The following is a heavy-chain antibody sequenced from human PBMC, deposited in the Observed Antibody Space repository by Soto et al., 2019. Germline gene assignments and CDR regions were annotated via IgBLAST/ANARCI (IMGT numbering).Heavy chain of an antibody. CDR3: ARRLVVPGLDYYYGMDV. Sequence: GGSLRLSCAASGITFSSYGMHWVRQAPGKGLEWVAVIWYDGSNKYYADSVKGRFTISRDNSKNTLYLQMNSLRAEDTAVYYCARRLVVPGLDYYYGMDVWGQGTTVTVSS. CDR2: IWYDGSNK. V-gene: IGHV3-33*01. J-gene: IGHJ6*02. D-gene: IGHD2-2*01. CDR1: GITFSSYG.